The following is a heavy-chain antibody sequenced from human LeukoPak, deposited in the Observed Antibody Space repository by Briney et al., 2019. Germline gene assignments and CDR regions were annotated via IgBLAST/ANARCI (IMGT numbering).Heavy chain of an antibody. CDR1: GRPIRSDN. D-gene: IGHD5-18*01. J-gene: IGHJ4*02. CDR3: AGVSYVDTGEKYFDY. Sequence: ETLSLACTVSGRPIRSDNCKLIRNPPGKGQEGNEYIDYSGRTNHNPAVKGRVSISVDTSKSQFFLKLSSVTAADTAVYYCAGVSYVDTGEKYFDYWGQGTLVTVS. V-gene: IGHV4-59*13. CDR2: IDYSGRT.